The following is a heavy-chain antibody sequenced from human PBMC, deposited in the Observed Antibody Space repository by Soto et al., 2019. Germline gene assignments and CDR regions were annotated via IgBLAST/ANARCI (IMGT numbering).Heavy chain of an antibody. CDR3: ARAVIPAVPYAY. J-gene: IGHJ4*02. CDR2: IYHTGST. D-gene: IGHD2-2*01. V-gene: IGHV4-30-4*01. Sequence: QVQLQESGPGLVKPSQTLSLTCTVSGSSISSGDHYWSWIRQPPGKGLEWIGYIYHTGSTYFNPSLKSRISMSVDTSKNQIYLNVTSVTAADAAVYFCARAVIPAVPYAYWGQGTLVTVS. CDR1: GSSISSGDHY.